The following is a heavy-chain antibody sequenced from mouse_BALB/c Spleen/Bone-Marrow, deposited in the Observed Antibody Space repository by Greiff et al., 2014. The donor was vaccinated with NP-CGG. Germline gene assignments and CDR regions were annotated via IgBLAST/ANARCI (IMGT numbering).Heavy chain of an antibody. J-gene: IGHJ4*01. CDR2: IYPSDSYT. CDR3: TRGSSYVGYAMDY. Sequence: VQLQQSGAELVRPGASVKLSCKASGYTFTNNWINWVKQRPGQGLEWIGNIYPSDSYTNCNQKFKDKATLTVDKSSSTAYMQLSSPTSEDSAVYYCTRGSSYVGYAMDYWGQGTSVTVSS. CDR1: GYTFTNNW. D-gene: IGHD1-1*01. V-gene: IGHV1-69*02.